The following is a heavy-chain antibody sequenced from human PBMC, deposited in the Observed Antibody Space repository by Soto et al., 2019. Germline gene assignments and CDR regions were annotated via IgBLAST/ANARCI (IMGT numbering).Heavy chain of an antibody. D-gene: IGHD1-7*01. CDR2: FYYSGNT. V-gene: IGHV4-59*01. Sequence: QVQLQESGPGLVKPSETLCLTCTVSGGSISSYYWSWIRQPPGKGLEWIGYFYYSGNTNYNPSLKSRVTISVDTYNNAFSLKLSSVTAADTAVYYWAGDRLELGEGWFDPWGQGTLVTVSS. J-gene: IGHJ5*02. CDR3: AGDRLELGEGWFDP. CDR1: GGSISSYY.